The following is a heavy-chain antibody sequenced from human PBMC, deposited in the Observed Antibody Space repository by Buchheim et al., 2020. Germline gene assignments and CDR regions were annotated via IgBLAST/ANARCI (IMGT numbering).Heavy chain of an antibody. CDR2: IWYDGSNK. D-gene: IGHD3-3*01. CDR3: AKAASWSGYYTYFDY. V-gene: IGHV3-33*06. Sequence: QVQLVESGGGVVQPGRSLRLSCAASGFTFSSYGMHWVRQAPGKGLEWVAVIWYDGSNKYYADSVKGRFTISRDNSKNTLYLQMTSLRAEDTAVYYWAKAASWSGYYTYFDYWGQGTL. CDR1: GFTFSSYG. J-gene: IGHJ4*02.